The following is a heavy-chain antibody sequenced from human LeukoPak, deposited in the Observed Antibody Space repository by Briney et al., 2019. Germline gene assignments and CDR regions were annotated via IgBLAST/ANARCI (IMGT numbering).Heavy chain of an antibody. J-gene: IGHJ6*02. Sequence: NPGGSLRLSCAASGITFTNYAMNWVRQAPGKGLEWVSAISASGVSAYYADSARGRFTFSRDNSKNTLYLQMNSLRAEDTAVYFCAKASRDIAVVPGTRGFHYYGLDVWGQGTPVTVSS. CDR3: AKASRDIAVVPGTRGFHYYGLDV. CDR2: ISASGVSA. CDR1: GITFTNYA. D-gene: IGHD2-2*01. V-gene: IGHV3-23*01.